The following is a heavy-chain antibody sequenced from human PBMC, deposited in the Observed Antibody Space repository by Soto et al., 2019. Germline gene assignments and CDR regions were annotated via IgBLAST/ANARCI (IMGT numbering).Heavy chain of an antibody. CDR2: IYYSGST. CDR1: GGSISSGGYY. Sequence: SETLSLTCTVSGGSISSGGYYWSWIRQHPGKGLEWIGYIYYSGSTYYNPSLKSRVTISVDTSKNQFSLKLSSVTAADTAVYYCARDSRTGIAAAGTEWFDPWGQGTLVTVSS. D-gene: IGHD6-13*01. V-gene: IGHV4-31*03. CDR3: ARDSRTGIAAAGTEWFDP. J-gene: IGHJ5*02.